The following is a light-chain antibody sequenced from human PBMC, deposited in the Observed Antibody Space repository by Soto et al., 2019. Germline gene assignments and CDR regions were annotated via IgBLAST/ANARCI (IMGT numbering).Light chain of an antibody. V-gene: IGKV3-20*01. CDR3: QHYRKSPLFV. Sequence: EIVLTQSPGTLSVSLGERATLSCKASQTLTDSYLAWYHLKPGQAPRLVIYGASVRAPGIPDRFSGSGSGTDFSLTISSLAPEYLSFSFCQHYRKSPLFVFGPGTTVDVK. J-gene: IGKJ3*01. CDR1: QTLTDSY. CDR2: GAS.